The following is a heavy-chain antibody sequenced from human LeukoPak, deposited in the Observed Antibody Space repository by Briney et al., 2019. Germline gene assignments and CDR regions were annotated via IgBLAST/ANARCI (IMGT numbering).Heavy chain of an antibody. CDR3: ARYGLLGLSEINAFDI. D-gene: IGHD2-2*01. J-gene: IGHJ3*02. Sequence: GGSLRLSCAASGFTVSSNYMSWVRQAPGKGLEWVSVIYSGGSTYYADSVKGRFTISRDNSKNTLYLQMNSLRAEDTAVYYCARYGLLGLSEINAFDIWGQGTMVTVSS. CDR2: IYSGGST. V-gene: IGHV3-66*01. CDR1: GFTVSSNY.